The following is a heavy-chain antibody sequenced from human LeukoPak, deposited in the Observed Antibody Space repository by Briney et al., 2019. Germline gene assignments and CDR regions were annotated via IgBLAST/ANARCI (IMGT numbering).Heavy chain of an antibody. CDR3: TRRSSDDSSGYYVH. J-gene: IGHJ4*02. V-gene: IGHV3-73*01. Sequence: PGGSLKLSCAASGFTFSGSAMHWVRQASGKGLEWVGRIRNKANSYATAYSGSVKGRFTISRDDSKNTAYLQMNSLKTEDTAVYYCTRRSSDDSSGYYVHWGQGTPVTVSS. CDR1: GFTFSGSA. D-gene: IGHD3-22*01. CDR2: IRNKANSYAT.